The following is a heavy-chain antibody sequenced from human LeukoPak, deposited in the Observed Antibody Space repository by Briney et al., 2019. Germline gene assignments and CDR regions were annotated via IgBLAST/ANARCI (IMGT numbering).Heavy chain of an antibody. CDR1: GYSFTSYG. CDR2: ISAYNGNT. V-gene: IGHV1-18*01. Sequence: ASVKVSCKASGYSFTSYGISWVRQAPGQGLEWMGWISAYNGNTNYAQKFQGRVTMTTDTSTSTAYMELRSLRSDDTAVYYCAREFGTVVTPGDFDYWGQGTLVTVSS. CDR3: AREFGTVVTPGDFDY. J-gene: IGHJ4*02. D-gene: IGHD4-23*01.